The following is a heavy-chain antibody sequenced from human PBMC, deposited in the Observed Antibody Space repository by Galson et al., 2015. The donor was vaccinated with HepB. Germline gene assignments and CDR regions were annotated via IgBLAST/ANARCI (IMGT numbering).Heavy chain of an antibody. J-gene: IGHJ6*02. V-gene: IGHV3-30*18. CDR1: GFSFSSHG. CDR3: AKEFGSGWSYYHGMDV. CDR2: ISYDGNNI. D-gene: IGHD6-19*01. Sequence: SLRLSCAASGFSFSSHGMHWVRQAPGKGLEWVALISYDGNNIFDADSVRGRFTISRDNSRNTLYLEMNSLRAEDTAVYYCAKEFGSGWSYYHGMDVWGQGTTVTVPS.